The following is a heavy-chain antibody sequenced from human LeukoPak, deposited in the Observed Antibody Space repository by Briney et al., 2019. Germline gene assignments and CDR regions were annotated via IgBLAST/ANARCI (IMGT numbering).Heavy chain of an antibody. CDR2: TYYRSKWYN. D-gene: IGHD4-17*01. CDR1: GDSVSSNSRA. J-gene: IGHJ3*02. Sequence: SQTLSLTCAIPGDSVSSNSRAWNWIRQSPSRGLELLGRTYYRSKWYNDYAVSVKSRITINPDTSKNQFSLQLNSVTPEDTAVYYCAREFDYGDYVGAFDIWGQGTMVTVSS. CDR3: AREFDYGDYVGAFDI. V-gene: IGHV6-1*01.